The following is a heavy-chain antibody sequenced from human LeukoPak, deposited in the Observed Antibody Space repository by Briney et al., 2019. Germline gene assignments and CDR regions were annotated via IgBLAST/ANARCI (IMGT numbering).Heavy chain of an antibody. V-gene: IGHV3-9*01. CDR3: AKDMGSGWYGTNFDY. D-gene: IGHD6-19*01. CDR2: ISWSSGSI. Sequence: PGGSLRLSCAASGFTFDDYAMHWVRQAPGKGLEWVSGISWSSGSIGYADSVKGRFTISRDNAKNSLYLQMNSLRAEDTALYYCAKDMGSGWYGTNFDYWGQGTLVTVSS. CDR1: GFTFDDYA. J-gene: IGHJ4*02.